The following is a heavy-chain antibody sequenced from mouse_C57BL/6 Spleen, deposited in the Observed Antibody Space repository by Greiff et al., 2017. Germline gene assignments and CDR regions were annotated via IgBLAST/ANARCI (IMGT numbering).Heavy chain of an antibody. CDR2: IDPSDSGT. J-gene: IGHJ3*01. V-gene: IGHV1-52*01. CDR3: ARETARAWFAY. CDR1: GYTFTSYW. D-gene: IGHD3-2*01. Sequence: VQLQQPGAELVRPGSSVKLSCKASGYTFTSYWMHWVKQRPIQGLEWSGNIDPSDSGTHYNQKLKDKATFTVDKSSSTAYMQLSSLTSEDSAFYYCARETARAWFAYWRQGTLVTVSA.